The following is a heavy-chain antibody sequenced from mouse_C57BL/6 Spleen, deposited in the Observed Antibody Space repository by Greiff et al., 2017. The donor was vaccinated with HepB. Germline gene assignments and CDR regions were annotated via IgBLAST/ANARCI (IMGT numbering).Heavy chain of an antibody. Sequence: QVQLKESGAELVRPGSSVKLSCKASGYTFTSYWMHWVKQRPIQGLEWIGNIDPSDSETHYNQKFKDKATLTVDKSSSTAYMQLSSLTSEDSAVYYCARNSRYFDVWGTGTTVTVSS. J-gene: IGHJ1*03. V-gene: IGHV1-52*01. CDR3: ARNSRYFDV. CDR2: IDPSDSET. CDR1: GYTFTSYW.